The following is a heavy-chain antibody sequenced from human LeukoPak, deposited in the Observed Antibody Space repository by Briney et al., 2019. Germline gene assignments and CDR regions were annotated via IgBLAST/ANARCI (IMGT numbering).Heavy chain of an antibody. CDR1: GFIFSDYW. CDR2: IHQDGNEK. CDR3: ARGGYSGNFDAFDI. V-gene: IGHV3-7*01. D-gene: IGHD5-12*01. J-gene: IGHJ3*02. Sequence: GGSLRLSCAASGFIFSDYWMSWVRQAPGKGLEWVANIHQDGNEKYYVDAVKGRFTISRDNAKNSMYLQMNSLRAEDTAVYSCARGGYSGNFDAFDIWGQGTMVTVSS.